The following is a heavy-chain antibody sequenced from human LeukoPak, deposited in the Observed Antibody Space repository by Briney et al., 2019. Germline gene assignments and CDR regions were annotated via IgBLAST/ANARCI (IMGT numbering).Heavy chain of an antibody. D-gene: IGHD3-22*01. CDR1: GGSISSSSYY. J-gene: IGHJ2*01. V-gene: IGHV4-31*03. Sequence: SETLSLTCTVSGGSISSSSYYWSWIRQHPGKGLEWIGYIYYSGSTYYNPSLKSRVTISVDTSKNQFSLKLSSVTAADTAVYYCARERERPYYDSSGQYFDLWGRGTLVTVSS. CDR2: IYYSGST. CDR3: ARERERPYYDSSGQYFDL.